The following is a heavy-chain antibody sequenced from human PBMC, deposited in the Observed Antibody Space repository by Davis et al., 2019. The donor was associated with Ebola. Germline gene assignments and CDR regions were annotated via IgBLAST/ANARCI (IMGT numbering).Heavy chain of an antibody. CDR2: ISWNSGSI. Sequence: SLKISCAGFGFTFDDYAMHWVRQAPGKGLEWVSGISWNSGSIGYADSVKGRFTISRDNAKNTLYLEMNSLRVEDTAVYYCASSYEWPHSLRYWGQGTLVTVSS. V-gene: IGHV3-9*01. CDR1: GFTFDDYA. D-gene: IGHD3-16*01. J-gene: IGHJ4*02. CDR3: ASSYEWPHSLRY.